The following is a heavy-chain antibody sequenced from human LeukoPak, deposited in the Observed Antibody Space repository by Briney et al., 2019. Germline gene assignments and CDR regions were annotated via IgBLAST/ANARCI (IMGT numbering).Heavy chain of an antibody. D-gene: IGHD3-22*01. CDR1: GFTFSSYA. J-gene: IGHJ6*03. Sequence: GGSLRHSCAASGFTFSSYAMSWVRQAPGKGLEWVSAISGSGGSTYYADSVKGRFTISRDNSKNTLYLQMNSLRAEDTAVYYCAGYYDSSGYSISGYYYYYMVVWSKGTTVTVSS. V-gene: IGHV3-23*01. CDR3: AGYYDSSGYSISGYYYYYMVV. CDR2: ISGSGGST.